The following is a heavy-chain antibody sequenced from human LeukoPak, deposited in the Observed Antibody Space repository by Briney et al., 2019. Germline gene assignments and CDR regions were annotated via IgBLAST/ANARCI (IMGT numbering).Heavy chain of an antibody. CDR2: IYTSGST. V-gene: IGHV4-4*09. Sequence: SETLSPTCTVPGGSISSYYWSWIRQPPGKGLEWIGYIYTSGSTNYNPSLKSRVTISVDTSKNQFSLKLSSVTAADTAVYYCARLQDIVVVPAAAAFDIWGQGTMVTVSS. CDR3: ARLQDIVVVPAAAAFDI. J-gene: IGHJ3*02. CDR1: GGSISSYY. D-gene: IGHD2-2*01.